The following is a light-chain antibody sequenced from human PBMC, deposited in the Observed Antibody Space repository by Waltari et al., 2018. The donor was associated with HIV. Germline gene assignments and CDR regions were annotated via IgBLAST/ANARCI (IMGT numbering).Light chain of an antibody. J-gene: IGLJ1*01. CDR1: STDVGSYNL. V-gene: IGLV2-23*02. CDR3: SSYSSTTTLI. CDR2: EVI. Sequence: QSALTQPASVSGSPGKSVTVSCTGTSTDVGSYNLVSWYRQHPGEQPKRFIFEVIKRPSGISDRFSGSKSGNTASLTISGLQAEDEGDYYCSSYSSTTTLIFGTGTTVTVL.